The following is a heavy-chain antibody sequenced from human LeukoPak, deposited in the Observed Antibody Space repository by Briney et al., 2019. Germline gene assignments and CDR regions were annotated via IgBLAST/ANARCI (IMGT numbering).Heavy chain of an antibody. CDR1: GFTFSSYG. J-gene: IGHJ4*02. CDR2: ISYDGSNK. CDR3: ARDKSERWLQFDYFDY. D-gene: IGHD5-24*01. Sequence: GGSLRLSCAASGFTFSSYGMHWVRQAPGKGLEWVAVISYDGSNKYYADSVKGRFTISRDNAKNSLYLQMNSLRAEDTAVYYCARDKSERWLQFDYFDYWGQGTLVTVSS. V-gene: IGHV3-30*03.